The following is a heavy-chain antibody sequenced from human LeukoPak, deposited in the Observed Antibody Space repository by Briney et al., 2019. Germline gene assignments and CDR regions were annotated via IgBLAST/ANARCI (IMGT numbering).Heavy chain of an antibody. CDR2: IRYDGSNK. D-gene: IGHD2/OR15-2a*01. CDR3: ATPRGGKLLLDAFDM. CDR1: GFTVSTFG. V-gene: IGHV3-30*02. J-gene: IGHJ3*02. Sequence: PGASLRLSCAASGFTVSTFGMHWVRQAPGKGLEWVAFIRYDGSNKYYADSVKGRFTISRDNSRNTLYLQMNSLRPEDTAVYYCATPRGGKLLLDAFDMWGQGTMVTVS.